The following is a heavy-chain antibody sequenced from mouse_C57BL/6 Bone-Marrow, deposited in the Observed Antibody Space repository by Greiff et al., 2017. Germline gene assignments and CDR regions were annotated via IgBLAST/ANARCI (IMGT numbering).Heavy chain of an antibody. CDR1: GYTFTSYW. CDR2: IRPSDSDT. CDR3: ATYYYGSSSRAMDY. J-gene: IGHJ4*01. D-gene: IGHD1-1*01. Sequence: VQLQQPGAELVKPGASVKVSCKASGYTFTSYWMHWVKQRPGQGLEWIGRIRPSDSDTNYNQKFKGKATLTVDKSSSTAYMQLSSLTSEDSAVYYCATYYYGSSSRAMDYWGQGTSVTVSS. V-gene: IGHV1-74*01.